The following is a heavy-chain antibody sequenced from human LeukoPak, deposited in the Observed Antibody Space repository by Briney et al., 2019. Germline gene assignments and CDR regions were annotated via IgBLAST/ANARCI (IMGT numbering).Heavy chain of an antibody. D-gene: IGHD6-6*01. CDR1: GDTLSSHG. V-gene: IGHV1-69*13. Sequence: ASVKVSCKASGDTLSSHGFSWVRQAPGQGLEWMGGIIPMFGTVTYAQNFQGRVTITADESTSTAYMDLSSLRSEDTAVYYCARVISIGQPPYFYYMDVWGKGTTVTVSS. CDR3: ARVISIGQPPYFYYMDV. CDR2: IIPMFGTV. J-gene: IGHJ6*03.